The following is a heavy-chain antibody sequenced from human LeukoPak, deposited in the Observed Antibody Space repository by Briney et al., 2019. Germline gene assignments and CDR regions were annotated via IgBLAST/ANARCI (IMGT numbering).Heavy chain of an antibody. CDR3: ARKADFWSGYLYYYYYYMDV. CDR1: GYTLTSYG. J-gene: IGHJ6*03. D-gene: IGHD3-3*01. Sequence: GASVKVSCKASGYTLTSYGISWVRQAPGQGLEWMGWISAYNGNTNYAQKLQGRVTMTTDTSTSTAYMELRSLRSDDTAVYYCARKADFWSGYLYYYYYYMDVWGKGTTVTVSS. V-gene: IGHV1-18*01. CDR2: ISAYNGNT.